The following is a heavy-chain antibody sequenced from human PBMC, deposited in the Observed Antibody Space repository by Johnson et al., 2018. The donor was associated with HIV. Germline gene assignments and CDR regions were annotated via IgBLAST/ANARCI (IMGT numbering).Heavy chain of an antibody. D-gene: IGHD6-13*01. CDR3: ARDGESQQLPLGDAFDI. V-gene: IGHV3-30*03. CDR1: GFTVSSNY. J-gene: IGHJ3*02. CDR2: ISYDGSNK. Sequence: QVQLVESGGGLIQPGGSLRLSCAASGFTVSSNYMSWVRQAPGKGLEWVAVISYDGSNKYYADSVKGRFTISRDNSKNTLYLQMNSLRAEDTAVYYCARDGESQQLPLGDAFDIWGQGTMVTVSS.